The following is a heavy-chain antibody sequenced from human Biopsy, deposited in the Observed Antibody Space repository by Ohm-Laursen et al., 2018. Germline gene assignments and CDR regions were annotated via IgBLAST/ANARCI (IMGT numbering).Heavy chain of an antibody. V-gene: IGHV4-34*01. CDR2: INHRGTT. CDR3: VRGVDYYDPYHYYALDV. CDR1: GGSFSDSY. J-gene: IGHJ6*02. D-gene: IGHD3-22*01. Sequence: GTLSLTCAVYGGSFSDSYWSWIRQPPGKGLEWIGEINHRGTTNYNPSLKSRVTISVDTSRTQFSLKLTSVTAADTAMYYCVRGVDYYDPYHYYALDVWGQGTTVTVSS.